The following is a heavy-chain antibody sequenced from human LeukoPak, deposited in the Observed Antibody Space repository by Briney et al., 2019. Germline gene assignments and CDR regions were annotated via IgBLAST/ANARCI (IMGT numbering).Heavy chain of an antibody. CDR1: GFTFSSYG. CDR3: ARDRRGYYYDSSGMAFDI. CDR2: ISSSSSYI. D-gene: IGHD3-22*01. J-gene: IGHJ3*02. Sequence: PGGSLRLSCAASGFTFSSYGMSWVRQAPGKGLEWVSSISSSSSYIYYADSVKGRFTISRDNAKNSLYLQMNSLRAEDTAVYYCARDRRGYYYDSSGMAFDIWGQGTMVTVSS. V-gene: IGHV3-21*01.